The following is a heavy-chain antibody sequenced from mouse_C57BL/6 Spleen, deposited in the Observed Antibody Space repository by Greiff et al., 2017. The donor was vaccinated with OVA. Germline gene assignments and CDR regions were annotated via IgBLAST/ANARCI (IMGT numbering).Heavy chain of an antibody. Sequence: EVQLQQSGPELVKPGASVKISCKASGYTFTDYYMNWVKQSHGKSLEWIGDINPNNGGTSYNQKFKGKATLTVDKSSSTAYMELRSLTSEDSAVYYCAREEYLDYWGQGTTLTVSS. V-gene: IGHV1-26*01. CDR1: GYTFTDYY. CDR2: INPNNGGT. CDR3: AREEYLDY. J-gene: IGHJ2*01. D-gene: IGHD2-10*02.